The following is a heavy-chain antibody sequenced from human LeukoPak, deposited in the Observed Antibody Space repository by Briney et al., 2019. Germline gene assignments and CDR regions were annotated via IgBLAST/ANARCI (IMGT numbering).Heavy chain of an antibody. Sequence: PGGSLRLSCAASGFTFSHYSMNWVRQAPGKGLEWISYVGISSGNTKYADSVKGRFTISGDKAKNSLYLQMNSLRVEDTAVYYCARDYKYAFDNWGRGTLVTVSS. CDR1: GFTFSHYS. V-gene: IGHV3-48*01. J-gene: IGHJ4*02. D-gene: IGHD5-24*01. CDR3: ARDYKYAFDN. CDR2: VGISSGNT.